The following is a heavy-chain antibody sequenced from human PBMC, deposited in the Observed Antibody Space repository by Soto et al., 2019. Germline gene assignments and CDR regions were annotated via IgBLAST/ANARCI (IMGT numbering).Heavy chain of an antibody. J-gene: IGHJ5*02. CDR2: ITASGDTP. V-gene: IGHV3-23*01. D-gene: IGHD3-22*01. CDR3: AKDSGRYYDSSGYYADWFDP. Sequence: EVQLLESGGGLVQPGGSLRLSCAASGFTFSSYAVAWVRQSPGKGLEWVSAITASGDTPYYADSVRGRFTISRDNSKNTLYLQMNSLRAEDTAVYYCAKDSGRYYDSSGYYADWFDPWGQGTLVTVSS. CDR1: GFTFSSYA.